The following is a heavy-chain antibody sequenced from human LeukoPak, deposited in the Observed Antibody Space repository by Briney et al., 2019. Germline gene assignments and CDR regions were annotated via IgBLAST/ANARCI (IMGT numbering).Heavy chain of an antibody. D-gene: IGHD2-15*01. V-gene: IGHV3-74*01. CDR3: ARAGVGYGMDV. CDR1: GFTSSSYW. Sequence: GGSLRLSCAASGFTSSSYWMQWVRQAPGKGLVWLSRIYRDGSSTSYADSVKGRFTISRDNARNTLYLQMNSLRAEDTAVYYCARAGVGYGMDVWGQGTAVTVCS. CDR2: IYRDGSST. J-gene: IGHJ6*02.